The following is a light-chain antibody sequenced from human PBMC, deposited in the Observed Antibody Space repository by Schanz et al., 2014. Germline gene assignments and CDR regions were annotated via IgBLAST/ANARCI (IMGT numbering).Light chain of an antibody. V-gene: IGLV2-14*02. CDR2: EVN. Sequence: QSALTQPASMSGSPGQSITISCTGTSSDVGRDNFVSWYQQHPGKAPTLLIFEVNKRPSGVSDRFSASKSGNTASLTVSGLQPEDEADYYCSSYTSSSTRVFGGGTKLTVL. CDR3: SSYTSSSTRV. J-gene: IGLJ3*02. CDR1: SSDVGRDNF.